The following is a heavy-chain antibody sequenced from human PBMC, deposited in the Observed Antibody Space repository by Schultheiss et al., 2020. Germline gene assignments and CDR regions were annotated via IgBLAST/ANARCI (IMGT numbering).Heavy chain of an antibody. CDR1: GFTVSSNY. D-gene: IGHD3-9*01. V-gene: IGHV3-33*08. J-gene: IGHJ4*02. CDR3: ARAYDILTGYFDY. Sequence: GGSLRLSCAASGFTVSSNYMSWVRQAPGKGLEWVAVIWYDGSNKYYADSVKGRFTISRDNSKNTLYLQMNSLRAEDTALYYCARAYDILTGYFDYWGQGTLVTVSS. CDR2: IWYDGSNK.